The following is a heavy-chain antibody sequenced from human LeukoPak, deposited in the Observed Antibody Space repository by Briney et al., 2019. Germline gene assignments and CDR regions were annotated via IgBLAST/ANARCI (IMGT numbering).Heavy chain of an antibody. CDR3: ARLAADY. J-gene: IGHJ4*02. CDR1: GGSISNYY. D-gene: IGHD2-15*01. V-gene: IGHV4-59*12. Sequence: SETLSLTCTVSGGSISNYYWSWIRQPPGRGLEWIGYIYYSGSTSYNPSLKSRVTISVDMSKNQFSLKLSSVTAADTAVYYCARLAADYWGQGTLVTVSS. CDR2: IYYSGST.